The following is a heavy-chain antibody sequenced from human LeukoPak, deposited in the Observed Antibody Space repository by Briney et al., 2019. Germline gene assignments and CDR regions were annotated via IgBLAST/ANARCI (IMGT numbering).Heavy chain of an antibody. D-gene: IGHD6-19*01. J-gene: IGHJ4*02. CDR2: INQDGSEK. CDR3: ARVQWLAAYYFDY. V-gene: IGHV3-7*03. CDR1: GFTFSSYW. Sequence: GGSLRLSCAASGFTFSSYWMSWVRQAPAKGLEWVSNINQDGSEKYYVDSVKGRYTISRDNAKNSLYLQMNSLRAEDTAVYYCARVQWLAAYYFDYWGQGTLVTVSS.